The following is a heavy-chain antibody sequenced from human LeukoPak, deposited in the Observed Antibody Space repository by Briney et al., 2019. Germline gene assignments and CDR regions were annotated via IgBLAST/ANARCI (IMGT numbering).Heavy chain of an antibody. CDR2: ISAYNGNT. CDR3: ARRYVDTAMVTDRSSYYYYGMDV. V-gene: IGHV1-18*01. Sequence: ASVKVSRKASGYTFTSYGISWVRQAPGQGLEWMGWISAYNGNTNYAQKLQGRVTMTTDTSTSTAYMELRSLRSDDTAVYYCARRYVDTAMVTDRSSYYYYGMDVWGQGTTVTVSS. D-gene: IGHD5-18*01. J-gene: IGHJ6*02. CDR1: GYTFTSYG.